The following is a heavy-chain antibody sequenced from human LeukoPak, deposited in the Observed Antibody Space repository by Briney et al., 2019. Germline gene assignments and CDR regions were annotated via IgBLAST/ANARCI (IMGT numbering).Heavy chain of an antibody. D-gene: IGHD3-9*01. V-gene: IGHV3-23*01. J-gene: IGHJ4*02. Sequence: GGSLRLSCAASGFTFSNHAMSWVRQAPGRGLEWVSTIIGSGGSTYYADSVKGRFTISRDNSKNTLYLQMNSLRAEDTAVYYCTKDDWVYWGQGTLVTVSS. CDR3: TKDDWVY. CDR1: GFTFSNHA. CDR2: IIGSGGST.